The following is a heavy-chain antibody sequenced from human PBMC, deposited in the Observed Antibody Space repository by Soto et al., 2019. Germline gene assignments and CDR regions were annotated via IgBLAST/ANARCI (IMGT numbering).Heavy chain of an antibody. CDR2: IYYSGST. CDR3: AREGGYCTNGVCYKENWFDP. D-gene: IGHD2-8*01. CDR1: GGSISSYY. V-gene: IGHV4-59*01. Sequence: NPSETLSLTCTVSGGSISSYYWSWIRQPPGKGLEWIGYIYYSGSTNYNPSPKSRVTISVDTSKNQFSLKLSSVTAADTAVYYCAREGGYCTNGVCYKENWFDPWGQGTLVTVSS. J-gene: IGHJ5*02.